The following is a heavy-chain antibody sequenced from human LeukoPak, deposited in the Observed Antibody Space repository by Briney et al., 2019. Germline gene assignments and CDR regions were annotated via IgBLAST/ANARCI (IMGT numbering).Heavy chain of an antibody. CDR1: GYSFDTYW. V-gene: IGHV5-51*01. CDR2: INAADSDS. J-gene: IGHJ5*01. Sequence: GESLKTSGKGSGYSFDTYWIGWVRQRPGKGLEWMGIINAADSDSRYSPPFEGQVTVSADRSISTAYLQWSCLKSSDTAIYYCARQPTRGGWWLDSRGQGTLVTVYS. D-gene: IGHD3-10*01. CDR3: ARQPTRGGWWLDS.